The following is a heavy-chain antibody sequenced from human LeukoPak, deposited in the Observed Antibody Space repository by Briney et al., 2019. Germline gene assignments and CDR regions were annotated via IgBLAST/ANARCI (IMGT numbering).Heavy chain of an antibody. CDR3: ARAAIVRGVDYFYY. Sequence: PGGSLRLSCAASGFTVSSYSMAWVRHAPGMGLVWVSVISDTGGTTDYADSGKGRFTISRDNSKNTLYLQMNRLEAEGPAVYFCARAAIVRGVDYFYYWGQGTLVTVSS. V-gene: IGHV3-23*01. CDR1: GFTVSSYS. CDR2: ISDTGGTT. J-gene: IGHJ4*02. D-gene: IGHD3-10*01.